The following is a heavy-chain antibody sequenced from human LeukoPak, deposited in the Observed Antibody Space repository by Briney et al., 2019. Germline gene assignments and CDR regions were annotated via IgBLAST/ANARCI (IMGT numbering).Heavy chain of an antibody. CDR2: MNPNSGNT. CDR3: ARDYRRHYYDSSGRGFDP. Sequence: ASVKVSCKASGYTFTSYDINWVRQATGQGLEWMGWMNPNSGNTGYAQKFQGRVAMTRNTSISTAYMELSSLRSEDTAVYYCARDYRRHYYDSSGRGFDPWGQGTLVSVSS. J-gene: IGHJ5*02. D-gene: IGHD3-22*01. CDR1: GYTFTSYD. V-gene: IGHV1-8*01.